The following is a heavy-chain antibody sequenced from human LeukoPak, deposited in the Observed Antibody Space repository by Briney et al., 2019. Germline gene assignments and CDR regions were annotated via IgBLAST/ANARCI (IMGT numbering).Heavy chain of an antibody. Sequence: SETLSLTCTVSGGSISSGGYYWSWIRQHPGKGLQWVGYIYHRGSTYYNPSLQSRVTISIDNANQQFSLNLSFVTVADTAVYFCARVQYDWSFFDYWGRGTLVSVSS. J-gene: IGHJ4*02. D-gene: IGHD1-20*01. CDR1: GGSISSGGYY. V-gene: IGHV4-31*03. CDR2: IYHRGST. CDR3: ARVQYDWSFFDY.